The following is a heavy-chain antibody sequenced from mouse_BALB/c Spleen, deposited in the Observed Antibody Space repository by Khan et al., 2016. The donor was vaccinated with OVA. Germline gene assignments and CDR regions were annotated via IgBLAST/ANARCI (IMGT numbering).Heavy chain of an antibody. CDR1: GYTFISYY. CDR2: IYPGDGRT. J-gene: IGHJ1*01. CDR3: AISYYGSFWYFDV. Sequence: QVRLQQSGPELVKPGASVKMSCKASGYTFISYYIHWVKQRPGQGLEWIGWIYPGDGRTKYNEKFKGKTTLTADKSSSTAYMLLSSLTSEDSAIXFCAISYYGSFWYFDVWGAGTTVTVSS. V-gene: IGHV1S56*01. D-gene: IGHD1-1*01.